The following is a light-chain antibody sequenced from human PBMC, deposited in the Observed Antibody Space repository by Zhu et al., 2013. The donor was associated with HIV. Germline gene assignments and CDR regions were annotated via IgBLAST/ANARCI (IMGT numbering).Light chain of an antibody. CDR1: SSDIGDYHY. V-gene: IGLV2-23*02. CDR3: CSYAGSTTFRV. J-gene: IGLJ2*01. CDR2: EVT. Sequence: QSALTQPPSASGSPGQSVTISCAGTSSDIGDYHYVSWYQQHPGKAPKLIIYEVTKRPSGVSNRFSGSKSGNTASLTISGLQAEDEADYYCCSYAGSTTFRVFGGGTKLTVL.